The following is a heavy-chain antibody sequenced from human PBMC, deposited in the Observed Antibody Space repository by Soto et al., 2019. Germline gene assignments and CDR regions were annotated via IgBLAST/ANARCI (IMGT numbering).Heavy chain of an antibody. CDR1: GGTFSSYT. J-gene: IGHJ4*02. CDR3: ARDHGIAAAGTVDY. D-gene: IGHD6-13*01. Sequence: ASVKVSCKASGGTFSSYTISWVRQAPGQGLEWMGRIIPILGIANYAQKFQGRVTITADKSTSTAYMELSSLRSEDTAVYYCARDHGIAAAGTVDYWGQGTLVTVSS. V-gene: IGHV1-69*04. CDR2: IIPILGIA.